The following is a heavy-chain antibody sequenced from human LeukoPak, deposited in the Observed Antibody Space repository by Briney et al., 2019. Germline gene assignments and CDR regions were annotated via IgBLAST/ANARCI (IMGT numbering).Heavy chain of an antibody. CDR3: ARVSHDYVWGSYRHYYYYYMDV. V-gene: IGHV3-11*04. CDR1: GFTFSDYY. J-gene: IGHJ6*03. Sequence: GGSLRLSCAASGFTFSDYYMSWIRQAPGKGLEWVSYISSSGSTIYYADSVKGRFTISRDNAKNSLYLQMNSLRAEDTAVYYCARVSHDYVWGSYRHYYYYYMDVWGKGTTVTVSS. D-gene: IGHD3-16*02. CDR2: ISSSGSTI.